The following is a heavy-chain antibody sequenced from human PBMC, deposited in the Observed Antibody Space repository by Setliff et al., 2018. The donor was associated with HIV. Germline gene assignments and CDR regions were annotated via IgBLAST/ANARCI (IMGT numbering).Heavy chain of an antibody. CDR3: ARGLKAEYYWYYYMDV. Sequence: PSETLSLTCAVYGGSFSGYYWSWIRQPPGRGLEWIGEINHGGTANYNPSLKSRVTISVDTSKNHFSLKLSSVTAADTAVYYCARGLKAEYYWYYYMDVWGKGTTVTVSS. CDR1: GGSFSGYY. J-gene: IGHJ6*03. V-gene: IGHV4-34*09. CDR2: INHGGTA.